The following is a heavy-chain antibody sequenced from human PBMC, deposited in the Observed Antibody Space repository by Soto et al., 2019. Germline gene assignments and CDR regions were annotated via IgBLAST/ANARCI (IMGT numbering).Heavy chain of an antibody. V-gene: IGHV1-2*02. CDR3: ATDRVAFDM. J-gene: IGHJ3*02. CDR2: INPKSGGT. CDR1: GYMFTGYY. D-gene: IGHD3-22*01. Sequence: ASVKVSCKASGYMFTGYYILWVRQAPGQGLEWMGWINPKSGGTKYAEKFQGRVSMTGDTSITTAYLELSSLTSDDTAVYYCATDRVAFDMWGQGTKVTVSS.